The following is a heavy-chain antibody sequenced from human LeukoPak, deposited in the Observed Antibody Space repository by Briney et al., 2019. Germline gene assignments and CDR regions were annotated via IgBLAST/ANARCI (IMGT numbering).Heavy chain of an antibody. CDR3: ARDFAHCSGGSCYPYYFDY. D-gene: IGHD2-15*01. CDR1: GFTVSSNY. J-gene: IGHJ4*02. V-gene: IGHV3-53*01. Sequence: PGGSLRLSCAASGFTVSSNYMSWVRQAPGKGLEWVSVIYSGGSTYYADSVKGRFTISRDNSKNTLYLQMNSLRAEDTAVYYCARDFAHCSGGSCYPYYFDYWGQGTLVTVSS. CDR2: IYSGGST.